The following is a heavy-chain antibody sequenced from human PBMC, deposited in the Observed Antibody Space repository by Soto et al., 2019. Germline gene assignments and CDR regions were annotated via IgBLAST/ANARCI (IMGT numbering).Heavy chain of an antibody. J-gene: IGHJ4*02. Sequence: EVQLLESGGDLVQPGGSLRLSCAASRFAFGSYAMAWVRQAPGKGLEWVSTISNTGNTHYADSVEGRFTISRDNSKNTLYLQMNSPRADDTAVYYCAKDPSTGYADYWGQGTLVTVSS. D-gene: IGHD3-9*01. V-gene: IGHV3-23*01. CDR2: ISNTGNT. CDR1: RFAFGSYA. CDR3: AKDPSTGYADY.